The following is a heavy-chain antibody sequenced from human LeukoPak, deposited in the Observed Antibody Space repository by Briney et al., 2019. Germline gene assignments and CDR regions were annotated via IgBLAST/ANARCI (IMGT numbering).Heavy chain of an antibody. CDR3: ARGSGGFYDQ. CDR2: IGTSSDT. Sequence: GGSLRLSCSTSGFPFSHYDMHWVRQVPGKGLEWVSSIGTSSDTFYPDSVKGRFTLSRESAKNSMYLQMRGLRVGDTAVYYCARGSGGFYDQWGQGTLVTVSS. V-gene: IGHV3-13*01. D-gene: IGHD3-10*01. CDR1: GFPFSHYD. J-gene: IGHJ4*02.